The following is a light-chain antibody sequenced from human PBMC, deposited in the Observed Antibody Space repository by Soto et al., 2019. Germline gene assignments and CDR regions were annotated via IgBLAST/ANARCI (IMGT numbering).Light chain of an antibody. Sequence: QSALTQPASVSGSPGQSITISCTGTSSDVGGYNFVSWYQQHPGKAPKLIIYEVSNRPSGVSDRFSGSKSAITASLTISGLQAEDEADYYCSSYTASSIYVFGTGTKLTVL. V-gene: IGLV2-14*01. CDR3: SSYTASSIYV. CDR1: SSDVGGYNF. CDR2: EVS. J-gene: IGLJ1*01.